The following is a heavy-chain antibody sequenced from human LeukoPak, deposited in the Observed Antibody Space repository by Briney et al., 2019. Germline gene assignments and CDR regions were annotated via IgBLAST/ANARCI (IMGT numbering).Heavy chain of an antibody. CDR2: IMKDGGQK. J-gene: IGHJ4*02. D-gene: IGHD3/OR15-3a*01. CDR1: GFTFRNFW. V-gene: IGHV3-7*03. Sequence: GGSLRLSCAASGFTFRNFWMNWARQAPGKGLEWVASIMKDGGQKKYVDSVKGRFTISRDNAQNSLYLQMSGLRAEDTAMYYCVRDADFHKGDYWGQGTLVTVSS. CDR3: VRDADFHKGDY.